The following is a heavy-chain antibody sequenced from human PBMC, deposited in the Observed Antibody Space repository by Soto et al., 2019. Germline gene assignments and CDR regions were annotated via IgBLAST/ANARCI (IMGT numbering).Heavy chain of an antibody. CDR3: ARLEGLATISYYFDF. Sequence: PSGCLSLTGAVCEDSINSGKYYWGWKRKQQGKGLEWIGSIYYRANSYYNPSLQTRVTISLDNSKSQFSLKLNSVTAADSSFYFFARLEGLATISYYFDFWGPAALVTVSS. CDR1: EDSINSGKYY. J-gene: IGHJ4*02. D-gene: IGHD5-12*01. V-gene: IGHV4-39*01. CDR2: IYYRANS.